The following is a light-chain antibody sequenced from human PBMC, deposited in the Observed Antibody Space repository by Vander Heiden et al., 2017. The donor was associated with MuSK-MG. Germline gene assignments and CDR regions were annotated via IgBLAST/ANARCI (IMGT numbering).Light chain of an antibody. Sequence: DLQITQSPSSLSSTVRDRVTITCQASQDISNYLKWYQQKPGKAPKLLIYDASNLETGVPSRFSGSGSGTDFTFTISSLQPEDIATYYCQQYDNLLFTFGPGTKVDIK. CDR3: QQYDNLLFT. CDR1: QDISNY. V-gene: IGKV1-33*01. J-gene: IGKJ3*01. CDR2: DAS.